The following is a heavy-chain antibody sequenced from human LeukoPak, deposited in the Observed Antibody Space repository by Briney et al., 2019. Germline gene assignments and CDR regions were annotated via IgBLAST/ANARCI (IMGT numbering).Heavy chain of an antibody. CDR2: IYRGGPT. J-gene: IGHJ6*02. CDR1: GFTVSSNY. V-gene: IGHV3-53*01. Sequence: GGSLRLSCAASGFTVSSNYMSWVRQAPGEGLEWVSVIYRGGPTYYAAPVKGRFTISRDNSKHTLYLQMNSLRAEDTAVYYCARGTPSSSGWLYYGMDVWGQGTTVTVSS. CDR3: ARGTPSSSGWLYYGMDV. D-gene: IGHD6-19*01.